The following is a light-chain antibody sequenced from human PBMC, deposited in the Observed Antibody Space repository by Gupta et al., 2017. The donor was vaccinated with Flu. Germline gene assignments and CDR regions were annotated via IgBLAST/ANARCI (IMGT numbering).Light chain of an antibody. CDR2: ALF. CDR1: QAVTDDQ. Sequence: TVLTQSPVTLSVSLGQRITLSCRASQAVTDDQLAWYQQRPGHSPRILVYALFRRASGISDKFTGCGSETDFTLTISSLGPIDFGIYYCHQYSNSFTFGPGTTV. CDR3: HQYSNSFT. V-gene: IGKV3-20*01. J-gene: IGKJ3*01.